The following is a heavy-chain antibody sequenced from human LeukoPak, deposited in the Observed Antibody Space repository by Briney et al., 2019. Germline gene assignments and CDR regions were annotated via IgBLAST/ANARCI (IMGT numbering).Heavy chain of an antibody. V-gene: IGHV1-2*02. J-gene: IGHJ4*02. CDR1: GYTFTGYY. Sequence: ASVKVSCKASGYTFTGYYMHWVRQAPGQGLEWMGWINPNSGGTNYAQKFQDRVTMTRDTSISTAYMELNRLRFDDTAVYYCARSPHILTGENFDYWGQGTLVTVSS. D-gene: IGHD3-9*01. CDR3: ARSPHILTGENFDY. CDR2: INPNSGGT.